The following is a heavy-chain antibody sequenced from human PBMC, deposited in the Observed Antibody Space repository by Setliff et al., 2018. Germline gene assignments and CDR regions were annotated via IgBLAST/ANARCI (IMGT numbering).Heavy chain of an antibody. CDR3: ARGRHHDTLSGYIDF. D-gene: IGHD3-9*01. CDR2: ISGAGTTV. J-gene: IGHJ4*02. Sequence: PGGSLRLSCAASGFRFSDLYMSWVRQVPGKGLEWLSKISGAGTTVYYADSVKGRFTVSRDNSKNTLYLQMNSLRAEDTAFYYCARGRHHDTLSGYIDFLGQGTLVT. CDR1: GFRFSDLY. V-gene: IGHV3-11*04.